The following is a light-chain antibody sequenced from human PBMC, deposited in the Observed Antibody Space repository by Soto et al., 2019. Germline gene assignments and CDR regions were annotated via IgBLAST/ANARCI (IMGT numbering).Light chain of an antibody. CDR1: RSVSNY. V-gene: IGKV3-15*01. CDR2: GAS. Sequence: EIVLTQSPGTLSLSPGEKATLSCRASRSVSNYLAWYQQKLGQAPRVLIYGASTSATGIPARFSGSGSGTEFILTITSLQSEDFAVYYCLEYNTWPWTFGQGTKVDIK. CDR3: LEYNTWPWT. J-gene: IGKJ1*01.